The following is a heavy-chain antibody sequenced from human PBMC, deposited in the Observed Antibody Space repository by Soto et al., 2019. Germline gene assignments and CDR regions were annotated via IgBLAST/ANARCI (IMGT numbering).Heavy chain of an antibody. Sequence: QVQLVESGGGVVQPGRSLRLSCAASGFTFSSYGMHWVRQAPGKGLEWVAVISYDGSNKYYADSVKGRFTISRDNSKNTLYLQMNSLRAEDTAVYYCAKGGGCGDCYYFDYWGQGTLVTVSS. CDR2: ISYDGSNK. J-gene: IGHJ4*02. CDR3: AKGGGCGDCYYFDY. V-gene: IGHV3-30*18. CDR1: GFTFSSYG. D-gene: IGHD2-21*02.